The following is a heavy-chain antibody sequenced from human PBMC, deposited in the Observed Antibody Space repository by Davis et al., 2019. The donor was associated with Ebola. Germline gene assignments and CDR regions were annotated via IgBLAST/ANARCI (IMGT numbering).Heavy chain of an antibody. D-gene: IGHD4-17*01. CDR3: ARVAVTTALDYYGIDV. V-gene: IGHV1-8*01. Sequence: ASVKVSCKASGYTFTSYDINGVRQATGQGLEWMGWMNPNSGNTGYAQKFQGRVTMTRNTSISTAYMELSSLRSEDTAVYYCARVAVTTALDYYGIDVSGPRPPVTVSS. J-gene: IGHJ6*02. CDR1: GYTFTSYD. CDR2: MNPNSGNT.